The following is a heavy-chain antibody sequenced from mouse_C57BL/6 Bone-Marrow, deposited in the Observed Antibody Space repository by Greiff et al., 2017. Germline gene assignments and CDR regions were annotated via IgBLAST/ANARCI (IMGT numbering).Heavy chain of an antibody. Sequence: VKLQQPGTELVKPGASVKLSCKASGYTFTSYWMHWVKQRPGQGLEWIGNINPSNGGTNYNENFKSKATLTVDKSSSTTYMQLSSLTSEDSAVYYYARGGGTEWYFDVWGTGTTVTVSS. D-gene: IGHD4-1*01. CDR2: INPSNGGT. CDR1: GYTFTSYW. CDR3: ARGGGTEWYFDV. J-gene: IGHJ1*03. V-gene: IGHV1-53*01.